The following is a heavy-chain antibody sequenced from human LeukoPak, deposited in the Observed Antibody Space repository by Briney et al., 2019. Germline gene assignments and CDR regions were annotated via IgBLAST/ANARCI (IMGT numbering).Heavy chain of an antibody. D-gene: IGHD6-13*01. CDR3: AKDHGSSDWYYFDY. V-gene: IGHV3-30*04. J-gene: IGHJ4*02. CDR1: GFTFSRYV. Sequence: GGSLRLSCAASGFTFSRYVLHWVRQAPGKGLEWVAVISYDGSNKYYADSVKGRFTISRDNSKNTLYLQMNILRADDTAVYYCAKDHGSSDWYYFDYWGQGTLVTVSS. CDR2: ISYDGSNK.